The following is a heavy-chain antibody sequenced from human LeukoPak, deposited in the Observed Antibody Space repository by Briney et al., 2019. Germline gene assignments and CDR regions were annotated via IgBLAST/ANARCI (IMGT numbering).Heavy chain of an antibody. CDR1: GYTFTGYY. CDR3: ARTGDFDY. CDR2: INANSGGT. Sequence: ASVKVSCKASGYTFTGYYMHWVRQAPGQGLEWMGWINANSGGTNYAQKFQGRVTMTRDTSNSTAYMELSSLTSDDTVVYYCARTGDFDYWGQGTLVTVSS. V-gene: IGHV1-2*02. J-gene: IGHJ4*02. D-gene: IGHD7-27*01.